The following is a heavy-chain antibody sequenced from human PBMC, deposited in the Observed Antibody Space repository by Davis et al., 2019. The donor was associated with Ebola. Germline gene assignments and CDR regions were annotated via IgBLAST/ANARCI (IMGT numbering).Heavy chain of an antibody. V-gene: IGHV4-34*01. CDR1: GGSFSGYY. D-gene: IGHD5/OR15-5a*01. CDR3: ARGPSTVNFDY. J-gene: IGHJ4*02. Sequence: MPSETLSLTCAVYGGSFSGYYWSWIRQPPGKGLEWIGEINHSGSTNYNPSLKSRVTISVDTSKNQFSLKLSSVTAADTAVYYRARGPSTVNFDYWGQGTLVTVSS. CDR2: INHSGST.